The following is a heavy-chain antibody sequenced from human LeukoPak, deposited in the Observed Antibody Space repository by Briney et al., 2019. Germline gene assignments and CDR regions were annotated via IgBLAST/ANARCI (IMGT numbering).Heavy chain of an antibody. J-gene: IGHJ6*02. CDR1: GGSISSYY. CDR2: IYYSGST. Sequence: SETLSLTCTVSGGSISSYYWSWIRQPPGKGLEWIGYIYYSGSTNYNPSLKSRVTISVDTSKNQFSLKLSSVTAADTAVYYCARSDYYNYYYYHGMDVWGQGTTVTVSS. CDR3: ARSDYYNYYYYHGMDV. V-gene: IGHV4-59*01. D-gene: IGHD4-17*01.